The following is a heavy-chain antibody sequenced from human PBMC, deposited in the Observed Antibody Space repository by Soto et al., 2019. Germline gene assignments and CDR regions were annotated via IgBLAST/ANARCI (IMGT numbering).Heavy chain of an antibody. CDR2: INSDGSST. J-gene: IGHJ5*02. D-gene: IGHD2-15*01. CDR1: GFTFSSYW. V-gene: IGHV3-74*01. Sequence: EVQLVESGGGLVQPGGSLRLSCAAPGFTFSSYWMHWVRQAPGKGLVWVSRINSDGSSTSYADSVKGRFTISRDNAKNTLYLQMNSLRAEDTAVYYCARGGYCSGGSCRNWFDPWGQGTLVTVSS. CDR3: ARGGYCSGGSCRNWFDP.